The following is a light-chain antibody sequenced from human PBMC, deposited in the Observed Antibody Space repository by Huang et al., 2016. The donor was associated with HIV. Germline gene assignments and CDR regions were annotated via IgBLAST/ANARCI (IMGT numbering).Light chain of an antibody. CDR2: GTS. CDR1: QSVSRN. CDR3: QQYNNWPYT. J-gene: IGKJ2*01. V-gene: IGKV3-15*01. Sequence: GGRATLSCRASQSVSRNLAWHQQKPGQAPRLLIYGTSTRATGIPARFSGSGSGTEFTLTISSLQSEDFAVYYCQQYNNWPYTFGQGTKLEIK.